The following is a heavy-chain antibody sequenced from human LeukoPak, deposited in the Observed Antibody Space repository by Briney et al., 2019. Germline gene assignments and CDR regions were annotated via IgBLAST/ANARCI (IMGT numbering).Heavy chain of an antibody. Sequence: PGGSLRLSCAVSGFTFSNYAMNWIRQAPGKGLEWVSSIDVGSYTYYAGSVKGRFTISRDNAKNLLYLQMNSLRVEDTAVYYCASEGVVGPVAHFDYWGQGALVTVSS. CDR2: IDVGSYT. D-gene: IGHD1-26*01. V-gene: IGHV3-21*01. CDR3: ASEGVVGPVAHFDY. CDR1: GFTFSNYA. J-gene: IGHJ4*02.